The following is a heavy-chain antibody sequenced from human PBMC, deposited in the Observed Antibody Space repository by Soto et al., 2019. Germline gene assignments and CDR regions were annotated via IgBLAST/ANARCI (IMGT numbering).Heavy chain of an antibody. CDR2: IDPSDSYT. D-gene: IGHD5-12*01. Sequence: PGESLKISCKGSGYSFTSYWISWVRQMPGKGLEWMGRIDPSDSYTNYSPSFQGHVTISADKSISTAYLQWSSLKASDTAMYYCASRDGYKTSYYYGMDVWGQGTTVT. J-gene: IGHJ6*02. V-gene: IGHV5-10-1*01. CDR1: GYSFTSYW. CDR3: ASRDGYKTSYYYGMDV.